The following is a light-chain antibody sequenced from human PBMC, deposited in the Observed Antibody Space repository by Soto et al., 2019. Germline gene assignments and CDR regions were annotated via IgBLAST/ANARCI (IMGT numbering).Light chain of an antibody. CDR2: NTN. J-gene: IGLJ2*01. Sequence: QTVVTQEPSFSVSPGGTVTLTCGLSSGSVSTSYFPNWYQQTPGQPPRALIYNTNTRSSGVPDRFSGSILGNKAALTITGAQADDESEYYCVLYMGGGIWEFGGGTQLTVL. CDR1: SGSVSTSYF. V-gene: IGLV8-61*01. CDR3: VLYMGGGIWE.